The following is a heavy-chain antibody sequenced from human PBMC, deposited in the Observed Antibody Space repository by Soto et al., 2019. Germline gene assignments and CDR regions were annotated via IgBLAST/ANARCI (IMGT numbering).Heavy chain of an antibody. J-gene: IGHJ6*02. CDR3: AREVSYDSSGYYADV. CDR1: GGSISSGGYY. D-gene: IGHD3-22*01. CDR2: IYYSGST. Sequence: SETLSLTCTVSGGSISSGGYYWSWIRQHPGKGLEWIGYIYYSGSTYYNPSLKSRVTISVDTSKNQFSLKLSSVTAADTAVYYCAREVSYDSSGYYADVWGQGTAVTVSS. V-gene: IGHV4-31*03.